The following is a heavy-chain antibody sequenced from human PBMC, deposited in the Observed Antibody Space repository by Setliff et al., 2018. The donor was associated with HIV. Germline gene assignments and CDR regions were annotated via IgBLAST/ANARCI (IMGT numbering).Heavy chain of an antibody. V-gene: IGHV4-59*11. J-gene: IGHJ6*02. D-gene: IGHD2-2*01. CDR2: IYYSGST. CDR1: GGSISSHY. Sequence: SETLSLTXTVFGGSISSHYWSWIRQPPGKGLEWIGSIYYSGSTNYKPSLKSRVTISVDTSKNQFSLKLRSVTAADTAVYYCARGHCSGTNCYGVDYYGMDVWGQGTTVTVSS. CDR3: ARGHCSGTNCYGVDYYGMDV.